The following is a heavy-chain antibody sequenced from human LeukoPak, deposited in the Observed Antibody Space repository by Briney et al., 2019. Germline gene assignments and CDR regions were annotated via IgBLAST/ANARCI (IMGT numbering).Heavy chain of an antibody. D-gene: IGHD2-2*01. CDR1: GFTFSNAW. V-gene: IGHV3-15*01. J-gene: IGHJ3*02. CDR3: TAHCSSTSCENLDAFDI. CDR2: IKCKTDGGTT. Sequence: GGSLRLSCAASGFTFSNAWMSWVRQAPGKGLEWVGRIKCKTDGGTTDYAAPVKGRFTISRDDSKNTLYLQMNSLKTEDTAVYYCTAHCSSTSCENLDAFDIWGQGTMVTVSS.